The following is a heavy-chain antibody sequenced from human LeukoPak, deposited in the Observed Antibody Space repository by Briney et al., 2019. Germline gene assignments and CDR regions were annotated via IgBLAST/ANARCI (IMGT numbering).Heavy chain of an antibody. CDR1: VYTFTAYF. V-gene: IGHV1-2*02. CDR2: INPNSGDT. Sequence: AAVRDSSMDSVYTFTAYFMHGVRPAPGQGGEWMGWINPNSGDTTYAQKFQGRVTMTRDTSISTAYMELNRLRSDDTAVYYCAMTDLTYYFDYWGQGTLVTVSS. D-gene: IGHD2-21*02. J-gene: IGHJ4*02. CDR3: AMTDLTYYFDY.